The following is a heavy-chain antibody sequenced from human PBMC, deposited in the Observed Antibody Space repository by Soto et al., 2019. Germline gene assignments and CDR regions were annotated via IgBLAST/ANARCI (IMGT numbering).Heavy chain of an antibody. CDR3: ARDLGGSHED. Sequence: PVGSLRLSCAASGFTFSTYWMHWVRQAPGKGLVWVSRIKTDGSVTTYADSVKGRFTISRDNAKNTLYLQMNTLRAEDTAVYYCARDLGGSHEDWGRGTLLT. CDR2: IKTDGSVT. V-gene: IGHV3-74*01. CDR1: GFTFSTYW. J-gene: IGHJ4*02. D-gene: IGHD3-16*01.